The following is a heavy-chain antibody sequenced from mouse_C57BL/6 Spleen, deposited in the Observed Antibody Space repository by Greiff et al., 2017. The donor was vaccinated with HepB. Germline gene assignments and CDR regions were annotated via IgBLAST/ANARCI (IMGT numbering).Heavy chain of an antibody. D-gene: IGHD2-5*01. J-gene: IGHJ3*01. CDR1: GYTFTSYW. CDR2: INPSNGGT. V-gene: IGHV1-53*01. Sequence: VQLQQPGTELVKPGASVKLSCKASGYTFTSYWMHWVKQRPGQGLEWIGNINPSNGGTNYNEKFKSKATLTVDKSSSTAYMQRSSLTSEDSAVYYCARSAYDSNYLFAYWGQGTLVTVSA. CDR3: ARSAYDSNYLFAY.